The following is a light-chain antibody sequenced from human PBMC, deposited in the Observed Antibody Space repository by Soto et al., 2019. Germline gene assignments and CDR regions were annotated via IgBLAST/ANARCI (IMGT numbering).Light chain of an antibody. CDR2: STS. V-gene: IGKV3-20*01. Sequence: EMVLTQSPGTLSLSPGERATLSYRASQSIGNDCLAWYQQKPGQAPRLLIYSTSSRITGVPDRFSGSGSGTDFTLTIGRLEPEDFAVYYCQQCGTSPMYTFGQGTKLEI. CDR3: QQCGTSPMYT. J-gene: IGKJ2*01. CDR1: QSIGNDC.